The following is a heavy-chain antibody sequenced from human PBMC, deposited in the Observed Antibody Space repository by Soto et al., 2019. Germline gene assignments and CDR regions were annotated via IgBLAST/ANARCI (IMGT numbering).Heavy chain of an antibody. J-gene: IGHJ5*02. D-gene: IGHD3-22*01. CDR2: IYYSGST. CDR1: GGSISSGGYY. Sequence: SETLSLTCTVSGGSISSGGYYWSWIRQHPGKGLEWIGYIYYSGSTYYNPSLKGRVTISVDTSKNQFSLKLSSVTAADTAVYYCAREDSSGSANWFDPWGQGTLVTVSS. V-gene: IGHV4-31*03. CDR3: AREDSSGSANWFDP.